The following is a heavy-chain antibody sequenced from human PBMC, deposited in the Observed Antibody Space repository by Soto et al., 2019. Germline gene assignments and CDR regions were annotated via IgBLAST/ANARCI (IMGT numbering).Heavy chain of an antibody. CDR2: IYYSGST. CDR3: ARLTTVVTPVFDY. Sequence: PSETLSLTCTVSGGSISSGDYYWSWIRQPPGKGLEWIGYIYYSGSTYYNPSLKSRVTISVDTSKNQFSLKLSSVTAADTAVYYCARLTTVVTPVFDYWGQGTLVTVSS. J-gene: IGHJ4*02. V-gene: IGHV4-30-4*01. D-gene: IGHD4-17*01. CDR1: GGSISSGDYY.